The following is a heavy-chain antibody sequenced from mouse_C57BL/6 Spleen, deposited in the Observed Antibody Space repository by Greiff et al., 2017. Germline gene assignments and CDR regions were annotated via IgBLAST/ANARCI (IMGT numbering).Heavy chain of an antibody. V-gene: IGHV1-80*01. D-gene: IGHD1-1*01. Sequence: QVQLQQSGAELVKPGASVKISCKASGYAFSSYWMNWVKQRPGKGLEWIGQIYPGDGDTNYNGKFKGKATLTADKSSSTAYMQLSSLTSEDSAVYFCARGDYYGSSIYYFDYWGQGTTLTVSS. CDR1: GYAFSSYW. CDR3: ARGDYYGSSIYYFDY. J-gene: IGHJ2*01. CDR2: IYPGDGDT.